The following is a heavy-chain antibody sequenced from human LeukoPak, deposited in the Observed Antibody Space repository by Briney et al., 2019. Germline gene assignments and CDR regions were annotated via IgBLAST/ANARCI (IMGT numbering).Heavy chain of an antibody. V-gene: IGHV4-59*01. Sequence: SETLSLTCTVSGGSISRYYWSWIRQPPGKGLEWIGYIYYSGSTNYNPSLKSRVTISVDTSKNQFSLKLSSVTAADTAVYYCARGGVDAGKFDYWGQGTLVTVSS. J-gene: IGHJ4*02. CDR2: IYYSGST. CDR1: GGSISRYY. D-gene: IGHD3-16*01. CDR3: ARGGVDAGKFDY.